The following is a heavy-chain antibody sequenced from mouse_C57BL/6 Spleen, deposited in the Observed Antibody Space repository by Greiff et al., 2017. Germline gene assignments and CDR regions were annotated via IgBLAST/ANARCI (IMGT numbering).Heavy chain of an antibody. V-gene: IGHV1-69*01. CDR1: GYTFTSYW. CDR3: ARGVIYDGYYVGAMDY. Sequence: VKLQQPGAELVMPGASVKLSCKASGYTFTSYWMHWVKQRPGQGLEWIGEIDPSDSYTNYNQKFKGKSTLTVDKSSSTAYMQLSRLTSEDSAVYYSARGVIYDGYYVGAMDYWGQGTSVTVSS. D-gene: IGHD2-3*01. J-gene: IGHJ4*01. CDR2: IDPSDSYT.